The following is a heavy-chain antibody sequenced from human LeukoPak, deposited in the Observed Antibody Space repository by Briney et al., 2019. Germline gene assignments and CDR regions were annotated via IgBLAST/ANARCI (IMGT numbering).Heavy chain of an antibody. CDR1: GYSFTSYR. D-gene: IGHD4-17*01. CDR3: ARQRWGYGDSDDAFDI. V-gene: IGHV5-51*01. J-gene: IGHJ3*02. CDR2: IYPGDSDT. Sequence: GESLKISCKGSGYSFTSYRISWVRQMPGKGLEWMGIIYPGDSDTRYSPSFQGQVTISADKSISTAYLQWSSLKASDTAMYYCARQRWGYGDSDDAFDIWGQGTMVTVSS.